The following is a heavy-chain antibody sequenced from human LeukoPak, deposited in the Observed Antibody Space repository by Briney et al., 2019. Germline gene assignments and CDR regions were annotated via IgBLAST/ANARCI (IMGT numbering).Heavy chain of an antibody. CDR3: ARPLYYYDSSGSFDP. Sequence: GASVKVSCKASGYTFTGYYMHWVRQAPGQGLEWMGWINPNSGGTNYAQKFQGRVTMTRDTSISTAYMELSRLRSDDTAVYYCARPLYYYDSSGSFDPRGQGTLVTVSS. CDR2: INPNSGGT. CDR1: GYTFTGYY. D-gene: IGHD3-22*01. J-gene: IGHJ5*02. V-gene: IGHV1-2*02.